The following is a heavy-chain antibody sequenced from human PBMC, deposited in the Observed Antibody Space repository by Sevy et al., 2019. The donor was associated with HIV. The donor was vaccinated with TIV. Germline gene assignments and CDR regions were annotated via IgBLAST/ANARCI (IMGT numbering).Heavy chain of an antibody. Sequence: SETLSLTCAVYGGSFSGYYWSWIRQPPGKGLEWIGEIKDSGSTNYNPSLKSRVTISVDTSKNQFSLKLSSVTAADTAVYYCARFRNRYSYGPIYFDYWGQGTLVTVSS. CDR2: IKDSGST. J-gene: IGHJ4*02. CDR1: GGSFSGYY. CDR3: ARFRNRYSYGPIYFDY. V-gene: IGHV4-34*01. D-gene: IGHD5-18*01.